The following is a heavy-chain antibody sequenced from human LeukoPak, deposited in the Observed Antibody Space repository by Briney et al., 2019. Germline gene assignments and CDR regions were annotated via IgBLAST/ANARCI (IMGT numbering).Heavy chain of an antibody. CDR1: GGSINNYY. V-gene: IGHV4-59*08. CDR2: IYYTGGET. Sequence: PSETLSLTCTVSGGSINNYYWSWIRQPPGKGLEWIGYIYYTGGETNYNPSLKSPLTISVDTSKSQFSLMLTSVTAADTAVYYCARQPAATAAFDIWAQGTMVTVSS. D-gene: IGHD5-18*01. J-gene: IGHJ3*02. CDR3: ARQPAATAAFDI.